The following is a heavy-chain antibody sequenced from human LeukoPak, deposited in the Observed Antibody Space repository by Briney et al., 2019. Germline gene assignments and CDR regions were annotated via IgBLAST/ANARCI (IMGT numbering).Heavy chain of an antibody. Sequence: GGSLRLSCAASGFTVSSNYMSWVRQAPGKGLEWVSVTYSGAGAYYADSVKGRFTISSDNSKNTLYLQMNSLRAEDTAVYYCARDRGIYSGSYLFDYWGQGTLVTVSS. CDR1: GFTVSSNY. J-gene: IGHJ4*02. CDR2: TYSGAGA. CDR3: ARDRGIYSGSYLFDY. D-gene: IGHD1-26*01. V-gene: IGHV3-53*01.